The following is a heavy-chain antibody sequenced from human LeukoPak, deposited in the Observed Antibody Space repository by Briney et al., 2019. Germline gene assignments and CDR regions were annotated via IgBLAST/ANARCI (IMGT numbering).Heavy chain of an antibody. Sequence: SETLSLTCTVSGGSISSSSYYWGWIRQPPGKGLEWIGSIYYSGSTYYNPSLKSRVTISVDTSKNQFSLKLSSVTAADTAVYYCARLVVYYGVFWGQGTLVTLFS. CDR1: GGSISSSSYY. CDR2: IYYSGST. J-gene: IGHJ4*02. CDR3: ARLVVYYGVF. D-gene: IGHD2-15*01. V-gene: IGHV4-39*01.